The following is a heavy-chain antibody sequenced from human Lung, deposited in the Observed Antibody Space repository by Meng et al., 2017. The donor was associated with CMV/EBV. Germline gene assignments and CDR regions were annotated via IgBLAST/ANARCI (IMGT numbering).Heavy chain of an antibody. CDR1: GYSFGNYA. CDR3: ARVYYDSTKYYYSFDY. D-gene: IGHD3-22*01. CDR2: ISYDGDKK. J-gene: IGHJ4*02. V-gene: IGHV3-30*04. Sequence: GGSXRLSCVGSGYSFGNYAMHWVRQAPGKGLEWVAVISYDGDKKFYTDSVKGRFTISRDNSKNTLILQMNSLRTEDTAVYYCARVYYDSTKYYYSFDYWGQGXLVTVSS.